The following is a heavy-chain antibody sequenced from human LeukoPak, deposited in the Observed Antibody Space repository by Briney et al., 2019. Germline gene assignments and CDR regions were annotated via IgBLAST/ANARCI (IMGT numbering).Heavy chain of an antibody. J-gene: IGHJ6*02. CDR1: GYRFTSYW. D-gene: IGHD1/OR15-1a*01. CDR3: ARLEHSDGKSYGMNV. CDR2: IYPGESDT. V-gene: IGHV5-51*01. Sequence: GASLKISCKGSGYRFTSYWIGWVRQMPGKGLEGMGIIYPGESDTRYGPSFQGLVTISAHTSISTTYLQWSSLKASDTAMYYCARLEHSDGKSYGMNVWGQGTTVTVSS.